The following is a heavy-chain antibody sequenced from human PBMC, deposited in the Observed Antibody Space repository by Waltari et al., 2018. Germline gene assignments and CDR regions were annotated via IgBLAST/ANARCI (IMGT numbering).Heavy chain of an antibody. V-gene: IGHV5-51*01. D-gene: IGHD7-27*01. CDR3: ARFKAEMTLGY. J-gene: IGHJ4*02. Sequence: VQLVQSAAEVKKPGESLKISCQGSGYSVSAYWTGCVRQMPGKGLEWMGIIFPGDSDTRYSPSFQGQITISADKSLSTTYLQWNSLKASDTAMYYCARFKAEMTLGYWGQGTLVTVSS. CDR1: GYSVSAYW. CDR2: IFPGDSDT.